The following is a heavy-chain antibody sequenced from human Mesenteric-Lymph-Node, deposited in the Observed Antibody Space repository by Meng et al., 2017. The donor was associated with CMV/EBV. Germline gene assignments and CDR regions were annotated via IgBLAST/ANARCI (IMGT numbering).Heavy chain of an antibody. CDR1: GYIFTNYD. Sequence: ASVKVSCKVSGYIFTNYDINWVRQATGQGLEWMGWMNPNRGSAGYAQKFQGRVTMTWNTSTNTAYMELSSLRSEDTAVYYCAREPPAPFFDYWGQGTLVTVSS. CDR3: AREPPAPFFDY. CDR2: MNPNRGSA. J-gene: IGHJ4*02. V-gene: IGHV1-8*01.